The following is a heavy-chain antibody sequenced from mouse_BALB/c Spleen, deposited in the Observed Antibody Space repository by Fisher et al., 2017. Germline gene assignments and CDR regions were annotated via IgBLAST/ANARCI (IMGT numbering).Heavy chain of an antibody. J-gene: IGHJ4*01. Sequence: KFKGKATLTADKSSSTAYMELRSLTSEDSAVYFCARSSLTGTDAMDYWGQGTSVTVSS. CDR3: ARSSLTGTDAMDY. V-gene: IGHV1-77*01. D-gene: IGHD4-1*01.